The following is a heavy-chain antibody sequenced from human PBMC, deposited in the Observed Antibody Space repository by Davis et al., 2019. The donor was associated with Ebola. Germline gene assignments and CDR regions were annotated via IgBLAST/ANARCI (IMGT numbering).Heavy chain of an antibody. CDR1: GFTFSSYG. CDR3: ARDSRIFGLGY. V-gene: IGHV3-33*01. CDR2: IWYDGSNK. Sequence: PGGSLRLSCAASGFTFSSYGMHWVRQAPGKGLEWVAVIWYDGSNKYYADSVKGRFTISRDNSKNTLYLQMNSLRAEDTAVYYCARDSRIFGLGYWGQGTLVTVSS. D-gene: IGHD3-3*01. J-gene: IGHJ4*02.